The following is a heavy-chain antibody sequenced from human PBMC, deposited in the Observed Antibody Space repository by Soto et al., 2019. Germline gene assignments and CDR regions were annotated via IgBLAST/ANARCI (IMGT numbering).Heavy chain of an antibody. V-gene: IGHV1-18*01. CDR1: GYTFSNYG. CDR3: ARIYCTTTTCDSWFDP. J-gene: IGHJ5*02. CDR2: ISLYSDGT. D-gene: IGHD2-2*01. Sequence: ASVKVSCKTSGYTFSNYGITWVRQAPGQPLEWLGWISLYSDGTNYAQKFQGRVSMTTDTSTTTAYMELRSLRSDDTAVYYCARIYCTTTTCDSWFDPWGQGTLVTVSS.